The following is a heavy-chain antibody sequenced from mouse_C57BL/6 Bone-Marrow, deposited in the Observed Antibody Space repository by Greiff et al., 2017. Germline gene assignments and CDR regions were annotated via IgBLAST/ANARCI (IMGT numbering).Heavy chain of an antibody. J-gene: IGHJ1*03. CDR2: IHPNSGST. CDR1: GYTFTSYW. V-gene: IGHV1-64*01. CDR3: ATDYYGSSYWYFDV. D-gene: IGHD1-1*01. Sequence: QVQLQQPGAELVKPGASVKLSCKASGYTFTSYWMHWVKQRPGQGLEWIGMIHPNSGSTNYNEKFKSKATLTVDKSSSTAHMQLSSLTSEDSAVYYCATDYYGSSYWYFDVWGTGTTVTVSS.